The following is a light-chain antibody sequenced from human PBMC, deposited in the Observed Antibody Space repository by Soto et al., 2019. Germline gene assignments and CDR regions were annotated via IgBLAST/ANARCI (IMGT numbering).Light chain of an antibody. V-gene: IGKV3-20*01. Sequence: EIVMTQSPATLSVSPGERATLSCRASQSVSSNLAWYQQKPGQAPRLLIYGASSRATGIQDRFSGSGSGTDFTLTIRRLEPEDFAVYYCKQYGSSLWTFGQGTKVDIK. CDR3: KQYGSSLWT. CDR1: QSVSSN. CDR2: GAS. J-gene: IGKJ1*01.